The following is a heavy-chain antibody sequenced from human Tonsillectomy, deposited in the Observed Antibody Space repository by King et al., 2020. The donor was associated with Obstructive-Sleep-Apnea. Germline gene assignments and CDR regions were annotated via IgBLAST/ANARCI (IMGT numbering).Heavy chain of an antibody. D-gene: IGHD6-13*01. CDR1: GGSFSDYY. J-gene: IGHJ5*02. CDR2: INHSGST. V-gene: IGHV4-34*01. Sequence: VQLQQWGAGLLKPSETLSLICAVYGGSFSDYYWSWIRQPPWKGLEWIGEINHSGSTNYNTSLKSPVTISVDTSNNQFSLKLSSVTVADTAVYYCARGSGAAAVNWFDAWGQGTLVTVSS. CDR3: ARGSGAAAVNWFDA.